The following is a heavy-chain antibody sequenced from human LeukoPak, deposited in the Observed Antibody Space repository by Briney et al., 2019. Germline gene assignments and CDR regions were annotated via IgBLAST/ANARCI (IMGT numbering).Heavy chain of an antibody. D-gene: IGHD5-18*01. CDR3: AKVDTATSYYYYGLDV. CDR2: IYTSGST. CDR1: GGSISRSY. J-gene: IGHJ6*02. V-gene: IGHV4-4*07. Sequence: SETLSLTCTVSGGSISRSYWSWIRQPAGKGLEWIGRIYTSGSTNYNPSLKSRVTMSVDTSKNQFSLKLSSVTAADTAVYYCAKVDTATSYYYYGLDVWGQGTTVTVSS.